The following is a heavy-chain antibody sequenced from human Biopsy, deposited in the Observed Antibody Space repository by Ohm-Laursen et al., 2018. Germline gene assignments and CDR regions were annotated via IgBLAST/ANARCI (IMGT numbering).Heavy chain of an antibody. J-gene: IGHJ6*02. V-gene: IGHV3-21*01. Sequence: SLRLSCSAPGFSVSSYDMNWVRQAPGKGLEWISYISETSSHIYDADSVRGRFTVARDIAKNSLYLQLNSLRVEDTAVYYCARSRGSSGIATIYYYGMDVWGQGTTATVSS. CDR3: ARSRGSSGIATIYYYGMDV. CDR1: GFSVSSYD. D-gene: IGHD3-10*01. CDR2: ISETSSHI.